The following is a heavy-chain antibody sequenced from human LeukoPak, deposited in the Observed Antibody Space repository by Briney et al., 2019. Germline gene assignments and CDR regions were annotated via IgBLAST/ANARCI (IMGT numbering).Heavy chain of an antibody. J-gene: IGHJ4*02. CDR1: GGSISSYY. V-gene: IGHV4-59*12. CDR2: IYYSGST. Sequence: KSSETLSLTCTVSGGSISSYYWSWIRQPPGKGLEWIGYIYYSGSTHYNPSLKSRVTISVDTSKNQFSLKLSSVTAADTAVYYCARDSSGWYTPHWGQGTLVTVSS. CDR3: ARDSSGWYTPH. D-gene: IGHD6-19*01.